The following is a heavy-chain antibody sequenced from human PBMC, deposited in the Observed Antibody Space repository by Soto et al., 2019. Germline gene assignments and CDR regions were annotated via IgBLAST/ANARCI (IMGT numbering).Heavy chain of an antibody. Sequence: QVQLVQSGAEVKKPGSSVKVSCKASGGTFSSYTISWVRQAPGQGLEWMGRIIPILGIANYAQKFQGRITITADKPTSTAYMEVSSLRSEDTAVYYCARARLRGAFDLWGQGTMVTVSS. J-gene: IGHJ3*01. V-gene: IGHV1-69*02. CDR1: GGTFSSYT. CDR2: IIPILGIA. CDR3: ARARLRGAFDL. D-gene: IGHD4-17*01.